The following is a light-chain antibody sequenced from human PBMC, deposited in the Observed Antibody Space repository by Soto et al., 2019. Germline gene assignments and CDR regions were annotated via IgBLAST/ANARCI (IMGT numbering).Light chain of an antibody. V-gene: IGKV1D-12*01. CDR3: QQTNSFPIT. J-gene: IGKJ5*01. Sequence: DIQMTQSPSSVSASVGDRVTITGRASQDIRSWLAWHQQKPGKAPKLLIYAASSLQSGVPSRFSGSGSGTHFTLTISTLQPEDYATYYCQQTNSFPITFRQGTRLDIK. CDR1: QDIRSW. CDR2: AAS.